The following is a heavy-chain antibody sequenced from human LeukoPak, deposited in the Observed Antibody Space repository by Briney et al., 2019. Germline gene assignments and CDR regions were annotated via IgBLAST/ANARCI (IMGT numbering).Heavy chain of an antibody. CDR3: ARDLAVAGDSFDY. D-gene: IGHD6-19*01. Sequence: PGGSLRLSCAASGFTFSSYGMHWVRQAPGKGLEWLAVIWYDGSNKYYADSVKGRFTISRDNSKNTLYLQMNSLRAEDTAVYYCARDLAVAGDSFDYWGQGTLVTVSS. V-gene: IGHV3-33*01. CDR1: GFTFSSYG. J-gene: IGHJ4*02. CDR2: IWYDGSNK.